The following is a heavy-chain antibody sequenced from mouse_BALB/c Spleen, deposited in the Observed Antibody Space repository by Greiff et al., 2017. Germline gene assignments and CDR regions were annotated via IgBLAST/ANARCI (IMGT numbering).Heavy chain of an antibody. V-gene: IGHV2-6-5*01. CDR2: IWGGGST. CDR1: GFSLTDYG. D-gene: IGHD1-1*01. CDR3: AKQRLITTWYFDV. Sequence: VQLQQSGPGLVAPSQSLSITCTVSGFSLTDYGVSWIRQPPGKGLEWLGVIWGGGSTYYNSALKSRLSISKDNSKSQVFLKMNSLQTDDTAMYYCAKQRLITTWYFDVWGAGTTVTVSS. J-gene: IGHJ1*01.